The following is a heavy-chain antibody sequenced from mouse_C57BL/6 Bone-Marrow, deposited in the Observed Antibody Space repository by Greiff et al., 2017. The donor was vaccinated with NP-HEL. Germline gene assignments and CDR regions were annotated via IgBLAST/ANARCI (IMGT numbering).Heavy chain of an antibody. J-gene: IGHJ2*01. CDR2: INYDGSST. Sequence: DVQLVESEGGLVQPGSSMKLSCTASGFTFSDYYMAWVRQVPEKGLEWVANINYDGSSTYYLDSLKSRFIISRDNAKNILYLQMSSLKSEDTATYYCARAPYGSWHYFDYWGQGTTLTVSS. D-gene: IGHD1-1*01. CDR1: GFTFSDYY. CDR3: ARAPYGSWHYFDY. V-gene: IGHV5-16*01.